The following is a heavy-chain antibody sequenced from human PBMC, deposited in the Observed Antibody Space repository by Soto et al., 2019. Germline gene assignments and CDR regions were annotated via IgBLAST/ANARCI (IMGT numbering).Heavy chain of an antibody. V-gene: IGHV4-39*01. CDR2: IYYSGTT. D-gene: IGHD3-22*01. J-gene: IGHJ2*01. CDR1: GGSISSRSHY. CDR3: ARQATYSDSSGSYNYWYLDL. Sequence: QVQLYESGPGLVKPSETLSLTCTVAGGSISSRSHYWGWIRQPPGKGLEWLGSIYYSGTTHYNPSLKSRVTIAVDTSKSQISLRLTSVTAADMAVFYCARQATYSDSSGSYNYWYLDLWGRGTLVTVSA.